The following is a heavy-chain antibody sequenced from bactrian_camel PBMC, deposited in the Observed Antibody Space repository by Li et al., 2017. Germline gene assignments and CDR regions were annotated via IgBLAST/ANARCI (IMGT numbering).Heavy chain of an antibody. Sequence: VQLVESGGGSVQAGGSLRLSCAASTGTFRSACMGWIRQVSGKEREAVAAIYTGLGRPLYADSVLGRFTISQDNAKSTVYLQMNSLKPEDTAMYYCKFDIRRVRGSCPVGFAYWGQGTQVTVS. CDR2: IYTGLGRP. CDR3: KFDIRRVRGSCPVGFAY. V-gene: IGHV3S40*01. J-gene: IGHJ6*01. D-gene: IGHD2*01. CDR1: TGTFRSAC.